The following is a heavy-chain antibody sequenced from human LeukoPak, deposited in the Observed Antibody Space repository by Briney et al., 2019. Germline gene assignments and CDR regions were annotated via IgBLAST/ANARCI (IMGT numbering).Heavy chain of an antibody. J-gene: IGHJ6*03. Sequence: PSETLSLTCTVSGGSISSSSYYWSWIRQPPGKGLEWIGYIYYSGSTNYNPSLKSRVTISVDTSKNQFSLKLSSVTAADTAVYYCARGVRTPYSSGWYPSDYYYYMDVWGKGTTVTVSS. CDR3: ARGVRTPYSSGWYPSDYYYYMDV. V-gene: IGHV4-61*01. CDR2: IYYSGST. CDR1: GGSISSSSYY. D-gene: IGHD6-19*01.